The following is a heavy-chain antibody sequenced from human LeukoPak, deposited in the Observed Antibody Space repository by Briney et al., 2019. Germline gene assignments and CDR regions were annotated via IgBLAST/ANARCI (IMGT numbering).Heavy chain of an antibody. V-gene: IGHV3-30*02. CDR2: IWYDGSNK. CDR1: GFTFSSYG. D-gene: IGHD5-24*01. Sequence: GGSLRLSCAASGFTFSSYGMHWVRQAPGKGLEWVAVIWYDGSNKYYADSVKGRFTISRDNSKNTLYLQMNSLRAEDTAVYYCAKVVDPFGQYRDGYPQGDYYGMDVWGQGTTVTVSS. J-gene: IGHJ6*02. CDR3: AKVVDPFGQYRDGYPQGDYYGMDV.